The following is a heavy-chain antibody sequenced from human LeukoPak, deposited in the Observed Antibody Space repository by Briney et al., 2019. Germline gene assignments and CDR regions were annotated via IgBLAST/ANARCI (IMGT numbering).Heavy chain of an antibody. CDR3: ARDGRPRGYYYGMDV. V-gene: IGHV1-3*01. Sequence: ASVKVSCKVSGYTFTSYAMHWVRQAPGQRLEWMGWINAGNGNTKYSQKFQGRVTITRDTSASTAYMELSSLRSEDTAVYYCARDGRPRGYYYGMDVWGQGTTVTVSS. CDR1: GYTFTSYA. J-gene: IGHJ6*02. D-gene: IGHD1-26*01. CDR2: INAGNGNT.